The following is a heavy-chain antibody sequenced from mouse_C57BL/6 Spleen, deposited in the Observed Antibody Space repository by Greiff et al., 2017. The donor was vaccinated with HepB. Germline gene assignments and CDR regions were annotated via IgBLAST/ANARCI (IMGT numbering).Heavy chain of an antibody. D-gene: IGHD3-2*02. J-gene: IGHJ2*01. CDR1: GYAFSSYW. Sequence: VQLQQSGAELVKPGASVKISCKASGYAFSSYWMNWVKQRPGKGLEWIGQIYPGDGDTNYNGKFKGKATLTAVKSSSTAYMQLSSLTSEDSAVYFCARDRDSSGYAYWGQGTTLTVSS. CDR2: IYPGDGDT. V-gene: IGHV1-80*01. CDR3: ARDRDSSGYAY.